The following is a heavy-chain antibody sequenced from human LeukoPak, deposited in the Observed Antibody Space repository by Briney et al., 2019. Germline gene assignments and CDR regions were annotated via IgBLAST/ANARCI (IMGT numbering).Heavy chain of an antibody. J-gene: IGHJ5*02. CDR3: ARARVIMIPFGGVIVNLFDP. Sequence: PSVTVSCTASGYTFTTYGISWVRQAPGQGLEWMGWISVNDGNTNYAQKLQGRVTISTDTSTSKAYMELRSRRSDDTAVYYCARARVIMIPFGGVIVNLFDPWGQGSLVSDS. V-gene: IGHV1-18*01. CDR1: GYTFTTYG. D-gene: IGHD3-16*02. CDR2: ISVNDGNT.